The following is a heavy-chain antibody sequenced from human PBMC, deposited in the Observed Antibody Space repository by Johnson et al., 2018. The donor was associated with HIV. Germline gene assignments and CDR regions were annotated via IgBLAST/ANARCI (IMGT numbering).Heavy chain of an antibody. J-gene: IGHJ3*02. CDR2: ISYDGNSK. D-gene: IGHD2-21*02. V-gene: IGHV3-30*04. Sequence: QVLLVESGGGVVQPGRSLRLSCAASGFTFSSYPMHWVRQAPGKGLEWVAFISYDGNSKYFADSVKGRFTISRDNSKNTLYLQMNSLRAEDTALYYCAIYGLVTRAFDIWGQVTMVAVSS. CDR1: GFTFSSYP. CDR3: AIYGLVTRAFDI.